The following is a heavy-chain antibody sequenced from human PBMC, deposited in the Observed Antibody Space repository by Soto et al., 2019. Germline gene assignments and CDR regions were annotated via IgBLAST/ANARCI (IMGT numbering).Heavy chain of an antibody. CDR3: ASISRISAY. J-gene: IGHJ4*02. CDR1: GGSISSGGYY. D-gene: IGHD2-15*01. V-gene: IGHV4-39*07. CDR2: IYHSGST. Sequence: PSETLSLTCTVSGGSISSGGYYWSWVRQPPGNGLEWIGEIYHSGSTNYNPSLKSRVTISVDKSKNQFSLKLSSVTAADTAVYYCASISRISAYWGQGTLVTVSS.